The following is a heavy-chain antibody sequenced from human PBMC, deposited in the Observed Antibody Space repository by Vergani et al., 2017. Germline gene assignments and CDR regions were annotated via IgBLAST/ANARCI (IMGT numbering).Heavy chain of an antibody. CDR3: AKDRKSTWYGFDY. CDR2: LRADSTGQ. V-gene: IGHV3-30*02. D-gene: IGHD6-13*01. Sequence: QVQLVESGGGVVQPGESLRLSCAASGFHFDQYGMHWVRQAPGKGLEWVGYLRADSTGQQYKDSVKGRFTISRVNSKNTMYLQMNSVRSDDTAIYYCAKDRKSTWYGFDYWGQGTLVTVSS. CDR1: GFHFDQYG. J-gene: IGHJ4*02.